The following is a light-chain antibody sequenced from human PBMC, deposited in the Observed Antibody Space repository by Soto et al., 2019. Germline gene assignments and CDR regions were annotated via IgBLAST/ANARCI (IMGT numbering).Light chain of an antibody. J-gene: IGKJ5*01. V-gene: IGKV1-39*01. CDR1: QTIDVY. Sequence: DIDMTHSPASLGASLAGIVTITCQVSQTIDVYLNWYQQKPGKAPKLLIFAASGLQSGVPSRFSGSGSGTEFTLTISSLQPEDFGTYYCQQTYTTPPTFGQGTRLET. CDR3: QQTYTTPPT. CDR2: AAS.